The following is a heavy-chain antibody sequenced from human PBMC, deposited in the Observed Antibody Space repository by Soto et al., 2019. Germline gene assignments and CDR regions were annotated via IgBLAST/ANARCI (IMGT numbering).Heavy chain of an antibody. Sequence: QVQLVESGGGVVQPGRSLRLSCAASGFTFSNYAMHWVRQAPGKGLEWVAVISYDGSNKYYADSVKGRFTISRDNSKNTLYLQMNSLRAEDTAVYYCARAEWVTRPPDDYWGQGTLVTVSS. CDR1: GFTFSNYA. J-gene: IGHJ4*02. CDR3: ARAEWVTRPPDDY. CDR2: ISYDGSNK. D-gene: IGHD2-21*02. V-gene: IGHV3-30-3*01.